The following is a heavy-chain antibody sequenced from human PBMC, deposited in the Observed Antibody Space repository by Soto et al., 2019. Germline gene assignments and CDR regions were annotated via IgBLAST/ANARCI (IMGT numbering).Heavy chain of an antibody. CDR2: ISSSSYI. Sequence: PGGSLRLSCAASGFTFSSYSMNWVRQAPGKGLEWVSSISSSSYIYYADSVKGRFTISRDDAKNSLYLQMNSLRAEDTAVYYCARDKGYCSGTSCYGDYSGQGTPVTVSS. D-gene: IGHD2-2*01. V-gene: IGHV3-21*01. CDR3: ARDKGYCSGTSCYGDY. CDR1: GFTFSSYS. J-gene: IGHJ4*02.